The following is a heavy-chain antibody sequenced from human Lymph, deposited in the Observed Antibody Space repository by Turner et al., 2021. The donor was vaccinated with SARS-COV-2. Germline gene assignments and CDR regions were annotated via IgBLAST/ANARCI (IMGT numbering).Heavy chain of an antibody. D-gene: IGHD3-3*01. Sequence: EVQLVQSGAEVKTPGEPRKISFKGSGYCFTNYWIGWVRQMPGKGLEWMGVIYPGDSDTRYSPSFQGQVTIAADKSISTAYLQWSSLKASDTAMYYCARREWGGSLGHIDYWGQGTLVTVSS. CDR2: IYPGDSDT. J-gene: IGHJ4*02. CDR3: ARREWGGSLGHIDY. V-gene: IGHV5-51*01. CDR1: GYCFTNYW.